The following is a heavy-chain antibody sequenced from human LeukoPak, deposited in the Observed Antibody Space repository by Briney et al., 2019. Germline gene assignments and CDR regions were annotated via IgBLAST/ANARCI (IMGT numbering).Heavy chain of an antibody. D-gene: IGHD3-9*01. Sequence: PSETLSLTCAVFGGSFSDYYWSWIRQPPGKVLEWIGEINHSGSTNYNPSLKSRVTMSVDTSKNQFSLKLSSVTAADTAVYYCARGSSATYDILTGHAIIDYWGQGTLVTVSS. CDR2: INHSGST. J-gene: IGHJ4*02. CDR1: GGSFSDYY. CDR3: ARGSSATYDILTGHAIIDY. V-gene: IGHV4-34*01.